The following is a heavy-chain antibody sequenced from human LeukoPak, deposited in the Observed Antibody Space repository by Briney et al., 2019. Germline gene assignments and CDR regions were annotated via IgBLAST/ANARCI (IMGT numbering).Heavy chain of an antibody. J-gene: IGHJ5*02. D-gene: IGHD6-13*01. V-gene: IGHV4-39*01. Sequence: PSETLSRTCTVSGGSISSSPYYWGWIRQPPGKGLEWIGSIYHSGSTFYDPSLKSRVTISIDTSRNQFSLRLNSVTSADTAVYFCARGPDYSSSYAAYWFDTWGQGDLLTVSS. CDR1: GGSISSSPYY. CDR3: ARGPDYSSSYAAYWFDT. CDR2: IYHSGST.